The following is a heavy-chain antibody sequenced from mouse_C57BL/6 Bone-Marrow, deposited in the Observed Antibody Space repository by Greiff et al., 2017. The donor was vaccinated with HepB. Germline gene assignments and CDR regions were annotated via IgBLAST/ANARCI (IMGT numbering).Heavy chain of an antibody. V-gene: IGHV1-50*01. J-gene: IGHJ3*01. Sequence: QVQLQQPGAELVKPGASVKLSCKASGYTFTSYWMQWVKQRPGQGLVWIGEIDPSDSYTNYNQKFKGKATLTVDTSSSTAYMQLSSLTSEDSAVYYGARSNSPFAYWGQGTLVTVSA. D-gene: IGHD2-12*01. CDR1: GYTFTSYW. CDR3: ARSNSPFAY. CDR2: IDPSDSYT.